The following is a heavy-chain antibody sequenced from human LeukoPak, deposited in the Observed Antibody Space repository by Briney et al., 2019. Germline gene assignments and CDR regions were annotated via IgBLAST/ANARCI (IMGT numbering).Heavy chain of an antibody. CDR3: AKQKMSGAYLPDQ. CDR1: GFTLSNYN. D-gene: IGHD3-10*01. J-gene: IGHJ4*02. V-gene: IGHV3-30*02. CDR2: SLFDGSST. Sequence: QPGGSLRLSCVVSGFTLSNYNMHWARQIPGKGLEWLAFSLFDGSSTKYADSVKGRFTISRDNSKNTLYLQMNTLRIDDTGVYYCAKQKMSGAYLPDQWGQGIQVTVSS.